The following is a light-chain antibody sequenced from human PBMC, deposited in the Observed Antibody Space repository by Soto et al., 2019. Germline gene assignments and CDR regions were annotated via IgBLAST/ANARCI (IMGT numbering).Light chain of an antibody. CDR3: QQYGSSPRT. J-gene: IGKJ1*01. V-gene: IGKV3-20*01. CDR1: QPLSSSY. Sequence: ENVLTQSPGTLSLSPGERATLSCRASQPLSSSYLAWYQQKPGQAPRLLIYGASSRATGIPDRFSGSGSGTDFTLTISRLEPEDFAVYYCQQYGSSPRTFGQGTKVDI. CDR2: GAS.